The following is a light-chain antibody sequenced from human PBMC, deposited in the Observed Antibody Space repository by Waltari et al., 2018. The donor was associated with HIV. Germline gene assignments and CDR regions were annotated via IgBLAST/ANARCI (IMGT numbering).Light chain of an antibody. CDR1: QNIGAN. Sequence: EIVMTQSPATMSVSPGPRVTLSCRASQNIGANLAWYQQRPRQPPRLLIHGASSRDPGIPARFTVRGTETDFTLQISNLQSDDSGVYYCQQYLDWPPWTFGQGTKV. CDR2: GAS. J-gene: IGKJ1*01. V-gene: IGKV3D-15*01. CDR3: QQYLDWPPWT.